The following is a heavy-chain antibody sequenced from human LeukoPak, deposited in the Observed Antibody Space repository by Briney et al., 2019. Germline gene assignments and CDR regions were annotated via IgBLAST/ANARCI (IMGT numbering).Heavy chain of an antibody. CDR3: AKALTETVAGTHFDY. CDR2: ISWNSGSI. D-gene: IGHD6-19*01. CDR1: GFTFDDYA. Sequence: GGSLRLSCAASGFTFDDYAMHWVRQAPGKGLEWVSGISWNSGSIGYADSVKGRFTISRDNAKNSLYLQMNSLRAEDTALYYCAKALTETVAGTHFDYWGQGTLVTVSS. V-gene: IGHV3-9*01. J-gene: IGHJ4*02.